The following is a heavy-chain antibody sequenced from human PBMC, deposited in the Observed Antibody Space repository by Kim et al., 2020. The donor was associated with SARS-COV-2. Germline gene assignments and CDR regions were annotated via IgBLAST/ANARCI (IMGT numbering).Heavy chain of an antibody. V-gene: IGHV4-31*03. Sequence: SETLSLTCTVSGGSISSGGYYWSWIRQHPGKGLEWIGYIYYSGSTYYNPSLKSRVTISVDTSKNQFSLKLSSVTAADTAVYYCATYSSGYYWGLDYWGQGTLVTVSS. CDR3: ATYSSGYYWGLDY. D-gene: IGHD3-22*01. CDR2: IYYSGST. CDR1: GGSISSGGYY. J-gene: IGHJ4*02.